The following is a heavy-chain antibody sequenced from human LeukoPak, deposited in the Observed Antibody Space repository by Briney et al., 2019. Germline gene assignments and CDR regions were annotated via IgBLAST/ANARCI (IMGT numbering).Heavy chain of an antibody. V-gene: IGHV4-59*01. CDR1: GGSISSYY. D-gene: IGHD6-19*01. CDR3: ARGYSSGWWATNWFDP. Sequence: SETLSLTCTVSGGSISSYYWSWIRQPPGKGLEWIGYIYYSGSTNYNPSLESRVTISVDTSKNQFSLKLSSVTAADTAVYYCARGYSSGWWATNWFDPWGQGTLVTVSS. CDR2: IYYSGST. J-gene: IGHJ5*02.